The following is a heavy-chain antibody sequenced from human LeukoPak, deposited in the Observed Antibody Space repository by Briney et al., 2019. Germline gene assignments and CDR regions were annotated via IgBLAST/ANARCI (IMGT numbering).Heavy chain of an antibody. D-gene: IGHD5-18*01. CDR2: IYTSGST. V-gene: IGHV4-61*02. Sequence: PSETLSLTCTVSGGSISSGSYYWSWIRQPAGKGLEWIGRIYTSGSTNYNPSLKSRVTISVDTSKNQFSLKLSSVTAADTAVYYCARSTAMAVYYYYMDVWGKGTTVTVS. J-gene: IGHJ6*03. CDR1: GGSISSGSYY. CDR3: ARSTAMAVYYYYMDV.